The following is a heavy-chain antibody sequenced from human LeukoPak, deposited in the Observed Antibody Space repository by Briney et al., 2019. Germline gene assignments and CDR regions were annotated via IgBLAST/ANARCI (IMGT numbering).Heavy chain of an antibody. CDR1: GFTFSSYA. Sequence: HPGGSLRLSCAASGFTFSSYAMSWVRQAPGKGLEWVSAISGSGGSTYYADSVKGRFTISRDNSKNTLYLQMNSLRAEDTAVYYCAKDRLDRNYYDSSGYIDYWGQGTLVTVSS. J-gene: IGHJ4*02. V-gene: IGHV3-23*01. CDR3: AKDRLDRNYYDSSGYIDY. CDR2: ISGSGGST. D-gene: IGHD3-22*01.